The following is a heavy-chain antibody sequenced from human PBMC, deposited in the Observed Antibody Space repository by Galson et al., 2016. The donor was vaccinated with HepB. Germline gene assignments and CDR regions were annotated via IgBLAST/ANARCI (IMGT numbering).Heavy chain of an antibody. V-gene: IGHV3-21*01. J-gene: IGHJ6*02. CDR1: GFTFSSYS. CDR2: ISSSSSYI. D-gene: IGHD5-24*01. CDR3: ARRAEMATIKDRHGMDV. Sequence: SLRLSCAASGFTFSSYSMNWVRQAPGKGLEWVSSISSSSSYIYYADSVKGRFTISRDNAKNSLYLQMNSLRAEDTAVYYCARRAEMATIKDRHGMDVWGQGTTVTVSS.